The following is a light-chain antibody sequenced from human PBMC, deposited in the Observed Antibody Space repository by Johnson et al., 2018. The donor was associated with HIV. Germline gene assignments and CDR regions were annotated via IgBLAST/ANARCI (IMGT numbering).Light chain of an antibody. CDR3: GTWDSSLSAYV. CDR2: DNN. V-gene: IGLV1-51*01. J-gene: IGLJ1*01. Sequence: QSVLTQPPSVSAAPGQKVTISCSGSNSNIGNNYVSWYQQLPGTAPKLLIYDNNKRPSGIPDRFSGSKSGSSATLGITGLQTGDEADYYCGTWDSSLSAYVFGTGTKVTFL. CDR1: NSNIGNNY.